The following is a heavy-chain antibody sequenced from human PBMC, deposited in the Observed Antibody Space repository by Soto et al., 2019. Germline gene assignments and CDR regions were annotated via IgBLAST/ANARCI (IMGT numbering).Heavy chain of an antibody. V-gene: IGHV4-30-2*01. CDR3: ARGLNTAAALDY. D-gene: IGHD6-13*01. J-gene: IGHJ4*02. CDR2: IYHSGST. CDR1: GGSISSGGYS. Sequence: QLQLQESGSGLVKPSQTLSLTCAVSGGSISSGGYSWSWIRQPPGKGLEWIGYIYHSGSTYSNPSLKSRATISVDRSKNQFSLKLSSVTAADTAVYYCARGLNTAAALDYWGQGTLVTVSS.